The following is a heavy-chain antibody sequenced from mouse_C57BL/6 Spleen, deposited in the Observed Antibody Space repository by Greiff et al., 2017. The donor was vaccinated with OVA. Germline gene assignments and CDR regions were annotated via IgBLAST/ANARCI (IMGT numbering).Heavy chain of an antibody. CDR2: ISNGGGST. CDR1: GFTFSDYY. Sequence: EVNVVESGGGLVQPGGSLKLSCAASGFTFSDYYMYWVRQTPEKRLEWVAYISNGGGSTYYPDTVKGRFTISRDNAKNTLYLQMSRLKSEDTAMYYCARRDGYPYWYFDVWGTGTTVTVSS. J-gene: IGHJ1*03. V-gene: IGHV5-12*01. CDR3: ARRDGYPYWYFDV. D-gene: IGHD2-3*01.